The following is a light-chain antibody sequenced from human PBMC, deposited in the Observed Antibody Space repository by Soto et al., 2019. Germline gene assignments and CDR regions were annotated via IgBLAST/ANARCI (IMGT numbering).Light chain of an antibody. Sequence: QSALTQPPSVSGAPGQRVTISCTGTSSNIGAGYDVHWYQQPPGSAPKLVIFNNNNRPSGVPDRFSGSKSGTSGSLAITGLQAEDEADYYCQSYDGSLTGVIFGGGTKVTVL. CDR1: SSNIGAGYD. V-gene: IGLV1-40*01. CDR3: QSYDGSLTGVI. CDR2: NNN. J-gene: IGLJ2*01.